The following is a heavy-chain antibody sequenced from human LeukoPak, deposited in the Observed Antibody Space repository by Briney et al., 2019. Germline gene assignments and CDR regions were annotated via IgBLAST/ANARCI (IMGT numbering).Heavy chain of an antibody. CDR2: IYYSGST. V-gene: IGHV4-59*01. CDR1: GGSISSYY. CDR3: ARGRGYAFDI. J-gene: IGHJ3*02. Sequence: KASETLSLTCTVSGGSISSYYWSWIRQPPGKGLEWIGYIYYSGSTNYNPSLKSRVTMSVDTSKTQFSLKLSSVTAADTAVYYCARGRGYAFDIWGQGTMVTVSS. D-gene: IGHD1-26*01.